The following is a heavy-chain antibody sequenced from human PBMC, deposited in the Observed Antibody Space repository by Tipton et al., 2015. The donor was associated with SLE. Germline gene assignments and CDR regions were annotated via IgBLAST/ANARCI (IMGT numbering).Heavy chain of an antibody. D-gene: IGHD2-15*01. CDR3: ARGEGGSYYYMDV. CDR1: GGSISSYY. CDR2: IYYSGST. Sequence: TLSLTCTVSGGSISSYYWNWIRQPAGKGLEWIGRIYYSGSTNYNPSLKSRVTISVDTSKNQFSLEMSSVTAADTAVYYCARGEGGSYYYMDVWGKGTTVTVSS. J-gene: IGHJ6*03. V-gene: IGHV4-4*07.